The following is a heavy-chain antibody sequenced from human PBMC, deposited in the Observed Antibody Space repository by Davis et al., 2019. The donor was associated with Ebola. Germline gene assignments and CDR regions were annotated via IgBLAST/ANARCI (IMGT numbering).Heavy chain of an antibody. J-gene: IGHJ4*02. CDR3: ARATDDYGDYVLPY. D-gene: IGHD4-17*01. CDR1: GGSISSYY. CDR2: IYYSGST. Sequence: MPGGPLRLSCTVSGGSISSYYWSWIRQPPGKGLEWIGYIYYSGSTNYNPSLKSRVTISVDTSKNQFSLKLSSVTAADTAVYYCARATDDYGDYVLPYWGQGTLVTVSS. V-gene: IGHV4-59*01.